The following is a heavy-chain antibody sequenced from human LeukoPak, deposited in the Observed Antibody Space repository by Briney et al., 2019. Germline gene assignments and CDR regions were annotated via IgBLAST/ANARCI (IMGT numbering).Heavy chain of an antibody. CDR1: GGSISSYY. Sequence: SETLSLTCTVSGGSISSYYWSWIRQPAGKGLEWIGRIYTSWSTNYNPSLKSRVTMSVDTSKNQFSLKLSSVTAAAAAVYYCARVGDTALVRGYYYYYGMDVWGQGTTVTVSS. CDR2: IYTSWST. J-gene: IGHJ6*02. D-gene: IGHD5-18*01. CDR3: ARVGDTALVRGYYYYYGMDV. V-gene: IGHV4-4*07.